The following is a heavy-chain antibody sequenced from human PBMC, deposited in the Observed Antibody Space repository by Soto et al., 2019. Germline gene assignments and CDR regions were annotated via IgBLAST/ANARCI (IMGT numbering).Heavy chain of an antibody. J-gene: IGHJ6*02. CDR2: INAGNGNT. D-gene: IGHD3-10*01. CDR1: GYTFTSYA. V-gene: IGHV1-3*01. CDR3: SGSYSYYGMDV. Sequence: ASVKVSCKASGYTFTSYAMHWVRQAPGQRLEWMGWINAGNGNTKYSQKFQGRVTITRDTSASTACMELSSLRSEDTAVYYCSGSYSYYGMDVWGQGTTVTXSS.